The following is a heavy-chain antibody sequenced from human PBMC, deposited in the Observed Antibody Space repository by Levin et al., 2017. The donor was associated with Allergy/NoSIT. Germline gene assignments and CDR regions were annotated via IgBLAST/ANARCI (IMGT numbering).Heavy chain of an antibody. CDR2: ISSSSSYI. D-gene: IGHD2/OR15-2a*01. Sequence: ASVKVSCAASGFTFSSYSMNWVRQAPGKGLEWVSSISSSSSYIYYADSVKGRFTISRDNAKNSLYLQMNSLRAEDTAVYYCARTSMTDAFDIWGQGTMVTVSS. J-gene: IGHJ3*02. CDR1: GFTFSSYS. V-gene: IGHV3-21*01. CDR3: ARTSMTDAFDI.